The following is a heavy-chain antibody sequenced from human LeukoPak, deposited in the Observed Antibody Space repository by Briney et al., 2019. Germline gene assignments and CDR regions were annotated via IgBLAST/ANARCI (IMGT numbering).Heavy chain of an antibody. CDR3: ARDSASGYDYVHLFDY. CDR1: GFTFSSYE. Sequence: PGGSLRLSCAASGFTFSSYEMDWVRQAPGKGLEWVSYISSSGSTIYYADSVKGRFTISRDNAKNSLYLQMNSLRAEDTAVYYCARDSASGYDYVHLFDYWGQGTLVTVSS. V-gene: IGHV3-48*03. D-gene: IGHD5-12*01. J-gene: IGHJ4*02. CDR2: ISSSGSTI.